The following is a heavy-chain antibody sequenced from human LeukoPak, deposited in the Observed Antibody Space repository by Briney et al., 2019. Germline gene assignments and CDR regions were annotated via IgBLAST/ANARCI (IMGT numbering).Heavy chain of an antibody. CDR2: IYHSGST. J-gene: IGHJ5*02. CDR3: ARTNFYGSGSYYPDL. Sequence: SETLSLTCTVSGGSMRTYYWSWIRHPPGKGLEWIGFIYHSGSTEYNPSLKSRGTISVDTSKNQFSLKLSSVTAADTAVYYCARTNFYGSGSYYPDLWGQGTLVTVSS. V-gene: IGHV4-59*08. CDR1: GGSMRTYY. D-gene: IGHD3-10*01.